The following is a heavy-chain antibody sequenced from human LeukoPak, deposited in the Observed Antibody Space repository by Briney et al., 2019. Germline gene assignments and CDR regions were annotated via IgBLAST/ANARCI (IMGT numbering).Heavy chain of an antibody. CDR2: IYDSGST. V-gene: IGHV4-4*07. CDR3: ARDPRGIVGANHNWFDP. J-gene: IGHJ5*02. D-gene: IGHD1-26*01. CDR1: GGSIIIYH. Sequence: SETLSLTCTVSGGSIIIYHWSSLPPPAGKGLEGIGRIYDSGSTKHNLSLKSRDTMSVDTSKSQFSLKLISVTAADTAVYYCARDPRGIVGANHNWFDPWGQGTLVTVSS.